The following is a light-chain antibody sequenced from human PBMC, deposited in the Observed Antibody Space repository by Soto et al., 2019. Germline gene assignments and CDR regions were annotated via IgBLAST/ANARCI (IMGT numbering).Light chain of an antibody. J-gene: IGKJ1*01. V-gene: IGKV1-5*01. CDR3: QHSGCSSWT. Sequence: VGKRVSIAWLASQSISKWLAWYQQKPGKAPKLLIYDSSSLQSGVQSRFSCSDSWTGFTLTMPSLHPDDIATSSCQHSGCSSWTVGEGTKVDIK. CDR2: DSS. CDR1: QSISKW.